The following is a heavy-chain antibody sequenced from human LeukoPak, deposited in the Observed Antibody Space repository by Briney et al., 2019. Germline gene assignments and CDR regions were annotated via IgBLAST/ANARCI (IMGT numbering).Heavy chain of an antibody. CDR2: IIPIFGTA. CDR1: GGTFSSYA. J-gene: IGHJ6*04. CDR3: ARNAVPDRPFSGMDV. V-gene: IGHV1-69*13. D-gene: IGHD2-2*01. Sequence: SVKVSCKASGGTFSSYAISWVRQAPGQRLEWMGGIIPIFGTANYAQKFQGRVTITADESTSTAYMELSSLRSEDTAVYYCARNAVPDRPFSGMDVWGKGTTVTVSS.